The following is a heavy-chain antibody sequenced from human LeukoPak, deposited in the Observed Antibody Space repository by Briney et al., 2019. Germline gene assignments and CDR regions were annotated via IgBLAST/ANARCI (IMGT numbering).Heavy chain of an antibody. J-gene: IGHJ6*03. CDR1: GFTFSSYR. V-gene: IGHV3-21*01. Sequence: GGSLRLSCAASGFTFSSYRMHWVRQAPGKGLEWVSSICSSSSYKYYADSVKGRFTISRDNAKNSLYLQMNSLTAEDTAVYYCARGWDSSGWYEYYYMDVWGKGTTVTLS. CDR2: ICSSSSYK. D-gene: IGHD6-19*01. CDR3: ARGWDSSGWYEYYYMDV.